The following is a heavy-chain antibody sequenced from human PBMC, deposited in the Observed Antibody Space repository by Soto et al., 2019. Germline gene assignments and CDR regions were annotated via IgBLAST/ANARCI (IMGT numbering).Heavy chain of an antibody. CDR2: ISSSSSYI. J-gene: IGHJ3*02. V-gene: IGHV3-21*01. Sequence: GGSLRLSCAASGFTFSSYSMNWVRQAPGKGLEWVSSISSSSSYIYYADSVKGRFTISRDNAKNSLYLQMNSLRAEDTAVYYCAREGQLVLPYDAFDIWGQGTMVTVSS. CDR1: GFTFSSYS. D-gene: IGHD6-6*01. CDR3: AREGQLVLPYDAFDI.